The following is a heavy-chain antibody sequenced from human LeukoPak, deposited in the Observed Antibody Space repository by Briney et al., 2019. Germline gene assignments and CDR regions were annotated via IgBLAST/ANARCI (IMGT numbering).Heavy chain of an antibody. CDR1: GFTLSSYW. V-gene: IGHV3-7*03. Sequence: GGSLRLSCAASGFTLSSYWMSWVRQAPGKGLEWVANIKQDGSEKYYVDSVKGRFTISRDNGKNSLYLQMNSLRAEDTAVYYCAREDNGQAFDIWGQGTMVTVSS. CDR2: IKQDGSEK. J-gene: IGHJ3*02. D-gene: IGHD4-17*01. CDR3: AREDNGQAFDI.